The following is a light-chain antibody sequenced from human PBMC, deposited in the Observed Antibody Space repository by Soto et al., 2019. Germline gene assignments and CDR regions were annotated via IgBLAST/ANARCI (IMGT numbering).Light chain of an antibody. CDR3: QQYDSSPRT. V-gene: IGKV3-20*01. J-gene: IGKJ1*01. CDR1: QSISSSY. Sequence: EIVLTQSPGTLSLSPLERATLSFMASQSISSSYLAWYQQKPGQAPRLLIYGPSSRATGIPDRFSGSGSGTDFTLTINRLEPEDFAVYYCQQYDSSPRTFGQGTKVDIK. CDR2: GPS.